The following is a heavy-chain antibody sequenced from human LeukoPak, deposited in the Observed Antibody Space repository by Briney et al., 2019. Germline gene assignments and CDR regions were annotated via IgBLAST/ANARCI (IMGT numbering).Heavy chain of an antibody. CDR1: GGSFSGYY. D-gene: IGHD2-2*01. J-gene: IGHJ5*02. CDR2: INHSGST. V-gene: IGHV4-34*01. Sequence: SETLSLTCAVYGGSFSGYYWSWIRQPPGKGLEWIGEINHSGSTNYNPSLKSRVTISVDTSKNQFSLKLSSVTAADTAVYYCAGKGGDIVVVPAAIRFDPWGQRTLVTVSS. CDR3: AGKGGDIVVVPAAIRFDP.